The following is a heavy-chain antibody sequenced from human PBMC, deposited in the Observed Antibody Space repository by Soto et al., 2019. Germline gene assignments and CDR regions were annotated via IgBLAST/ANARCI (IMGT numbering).Heavy chain of an antibody. V-gene: IGHV3-30-3*01. J-gene: IGHJ3*02. D-gene: IGHD3-9*01. CDR2: ISYDGSNK. CDR3: ARVGGYYDILTGYFDI. Sequence: GGSLRLSCAASGFTFSSYAMHWVRQAPGKGLEWVAVISYDGSNKYYADSVKGRFTISRDNSKNTLYLQMNSLRAEDTAVYYCARVGGYYDILTGYFDIWGQGTMVTVSS. CDR1: GFTFSSYA.